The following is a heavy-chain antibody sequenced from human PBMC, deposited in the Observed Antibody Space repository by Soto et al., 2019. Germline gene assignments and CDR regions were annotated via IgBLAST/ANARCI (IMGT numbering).Heavy chain of an antibody. D-gene: IGHD3-10*01. CDR2: IYYSGST. J-gene: IGHJ6*02. CDR1: GGSISRSSYY. V-gene: IGHV4-39*01. Sequence: QLQLQESGPGLVKPSETLSLTCTVSGGSISRSSYYWGWIRQPPGQGLEWIGSIYYSGSTYYNPYLKSRVTISVDTSKNQFSLKLSSVTAADTAVYYCARQPATTYGSAGPPDVWGQGTTVNVSS. CDR3: ARQPATTYGSAGPPDV.